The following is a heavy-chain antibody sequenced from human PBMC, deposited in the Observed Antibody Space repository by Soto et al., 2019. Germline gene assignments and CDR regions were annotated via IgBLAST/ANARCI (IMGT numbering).Heavy chain of an antibody. V-gene: IGHV4-34*01. J-gene: IGHJ6*03. Sequence: SETLSLTCAVYGGSFSGYYWSWIRQPPGKGLEWIGEINHSGSTNYNPSLKSRVTISVDTSKNQFSLKLSSVTAADTAVYYRARGISFWEQWLTHYYYYYMDVWGKGTTVTVSS. CDR2: INHSGST. CDR3: ARGISFWEQWLTHYYYYYMDV. CDR1: GGSFSGYY. D-gene: IGHD6-19*01.